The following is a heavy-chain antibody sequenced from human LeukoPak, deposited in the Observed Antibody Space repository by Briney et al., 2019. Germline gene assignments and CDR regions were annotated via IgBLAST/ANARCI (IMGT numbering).Heavy chain of an antibody. CDR2: INPSGGST. V-gene: IGHV1-46*01. J-gene: IGHJ5*02. D-gene: IGHD6-19*01. Sequence: ASVKVSCKASGYTFTSYYMHWVRQAPGQGLEWMGIINPSGGSTSYAQKFQGRVTMTRDTSTSTVYMELSSLRSEDTAVYYCARAASSGWKYNWFDPWGQGTLVTVSS. CDR1: GYTFTSYY. CDR3: ARAASSGWKYNWFDP.